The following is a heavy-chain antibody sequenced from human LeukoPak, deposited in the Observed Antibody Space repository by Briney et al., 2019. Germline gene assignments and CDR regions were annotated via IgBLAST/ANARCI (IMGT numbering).Heavy chain of an antibody. CDR3: ARTLAAAGSPFDY. CDR2: INPSGGGT. J-gene: IGHJ4*02. Sequence: ASVKVSCKASGYTFTSYYMHWVRQAPGQGLEWMGIINPSGGGTSYAQKFQGRVTMTRDTSTSTVYMELSSLRSEDTTVYYCARTLAAAGSPFDYWGQGTLVTVSS. D-gene: IGHD6-13*01. CDR1: GYTFTSYY. V-gene: IGHV1-46*01.